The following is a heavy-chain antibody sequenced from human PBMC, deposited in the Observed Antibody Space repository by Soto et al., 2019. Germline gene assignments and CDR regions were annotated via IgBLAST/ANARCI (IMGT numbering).Heavy chain of an antibody. CDR1: GDSVSSNSAA. J-gene: IGHJ6*02. CDR2: TYYRSKWYY. D-gene: IGHD6-6*01. CDR3: ATIHSSSSSEMDV. V-gene: IGHV6-1*01. Sequence: SQTLSLTCAISGDSVSSNSAAWNWIRQSPSRGLEWLGRTYYRSKWYYGYAVSVKSRITINPDTSKNQFSLQLNSVTPEDTAVYYCATIHSSSSSEMDVWGQGTTVTASS.